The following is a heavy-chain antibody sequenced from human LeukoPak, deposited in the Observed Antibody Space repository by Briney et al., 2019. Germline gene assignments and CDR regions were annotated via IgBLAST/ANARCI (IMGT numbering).Heavy chain of an antibody. CDR2: ISYDGSNK. J-gene: IGHJ6*04. D-gene: IGHD6-13*01. CDR1: GFTFSSYA. CDR3: ARPTTGSSWSNPYYYYGMDV. V-gene: IGHV3-30*04. Sequence: GRSLRLSCAASGFTFSSYAMHWVRQAPGKGLEWVAVISYDGSNKYYADSVKGRFTISGDNSKNTLYLQMNSLRAEDTAVYYCARPTTGSSWSNPYYYYGMDVWGKGTTVTVSS.